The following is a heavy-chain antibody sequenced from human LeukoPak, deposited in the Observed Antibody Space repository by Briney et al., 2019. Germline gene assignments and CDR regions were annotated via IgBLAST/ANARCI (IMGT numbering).Heavy chain of an antibody. V-gene: IGHV3-66*01. CDR3: ARDHYTYGAD. Sequence: PGGSLRLSCAASGFTFSNAWMSWVRQAPGKGLEWVSHIQGGGSTYHADSVKGRFIISRDSSKNTLYLQMSSLRVEDTAVYYCARDHYTYGADWGQGTLVTVSS. D-gene: IGHD5-18*01. CDR2: IQGGGST. J-gene: IGHJ4*02. CDR1: GFTFSNAW.